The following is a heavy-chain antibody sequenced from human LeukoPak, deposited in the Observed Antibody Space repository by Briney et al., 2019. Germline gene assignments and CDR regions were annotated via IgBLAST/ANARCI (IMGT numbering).Heavy chain of an antibody. Sequence: SQTLSLTCIVSGGSISSGEYYGSWIRQPPGKGLEWIGYFSYTGSTYYNPSLKSRVSTSVDTSKNQFSLRLMSVTAADTAVYHCARALNENSCAFDSWGQGTLVTVSS. CDR3: ARALNENSCAFDS. CDR2: FSYTGST. V-gene: IGHV4-30-4*01. J-gene: IGHJ4*02. D-gene: IGHD1-1*01. CDR1: GGSISSGEYY.